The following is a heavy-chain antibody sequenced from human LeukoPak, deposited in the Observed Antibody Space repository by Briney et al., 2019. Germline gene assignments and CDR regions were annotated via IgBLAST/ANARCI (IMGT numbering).Heavy chain of an antibody. Sequence: SETLSLTCTVSGGSISSYYWSWIRQPPGKGLEWIGSIYYSGSTYYNPSLKSRVTISVDTSKNQFSLKLSSVTAADTAVYYCARLLRGRFERYYYDSSGYYQFDYWGQGTLVTASS. CDR3: ARLLRGRFERYYYDSSGYYQFDY. V-gene: IGHV4-59*05. CDR2: IYYSGST. J-gene: IGHJ4*02. CDR1: GGSISSYY. D-gene: IGHD3-22*01.